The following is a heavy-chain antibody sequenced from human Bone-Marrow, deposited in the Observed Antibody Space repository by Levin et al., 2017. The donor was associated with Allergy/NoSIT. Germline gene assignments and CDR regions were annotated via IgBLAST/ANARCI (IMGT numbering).Heavy chain of an antibody. CDR1: GFTFTSSA. CDR2: IVVGSGNT. V-gene: IGHV1-58*01. J-gene: IGHJ3*02. CDR3: AAEGVLRYFDWLLTKGGPYAFDI. D-gene: IGHD3-9*01. Sequence: ASVKVSCKASGFTFTSSAVQWVRQARGQRLEWIGWIVVGSGNTNYAQKFQERVTITRDMSTSTAYMELSSLRSEDTAVYYCAAEGVLRYFDWLLTKGGPYAFDIWGQGTMVTVSS.